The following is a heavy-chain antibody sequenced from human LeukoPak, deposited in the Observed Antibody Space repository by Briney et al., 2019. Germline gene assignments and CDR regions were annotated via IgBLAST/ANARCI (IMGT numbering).Heavy chain of an antibody. CDR1: GYTFITYG. D-gene: IGHD3-9*01. CDR3: ARDRNPEYDILTGSMGYFDY. Sequence: GASVKVSCKASGYTFITYGITWVRQAPGQGLEWMGWISGYNGNKKYAQKFQGRVTMTTDTSTSTAYMELRSLRSDDTAVYYCARDRNPEYDILTGSMGYFDYWGQGTLVTVSS. J-gene: IGHJ4*02. CDR2: ISGYNGNK. V-gene: IGHV1-18*01.